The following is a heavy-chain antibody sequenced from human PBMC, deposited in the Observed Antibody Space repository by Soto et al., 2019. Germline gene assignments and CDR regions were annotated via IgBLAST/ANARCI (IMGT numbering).Heavy chain of an antibody. Sequence: GGSLRLSCVASGFIFGNYGMNWVRQAPGRGLEWVSAISSSGGRTYYADSVKGRFTISRDNSKNALFLQLNSLRAEDTAVYYCAKPLGGTNYGSFDYCGQGTLVTVSS. D-gene: IGHD5-18*01. V-gene: IGHV3-23*01. CDR3: AKPLGGTNYGSFDY. CDR1: GFIFGNYG. J-gene: IGHJ4*02. CDR2: ISSSGGRT.